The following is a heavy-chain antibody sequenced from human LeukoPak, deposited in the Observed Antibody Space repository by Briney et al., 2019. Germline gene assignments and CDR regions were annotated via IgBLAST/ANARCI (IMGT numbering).Heavy chain of an antibody. D-gene: IGHD6-19*01. CDR2: IYSGGST. J-gene: IGHJ6*02. V-gene: IGHV3-53*01. CDR3: ARLEASGWAHYYYYGMDV. Sequence: GGSLRLSCAASGFTVSSNYMSWVRQAPGKGLEWVSVIYSGGSTYYADSVKGRFTISRDNSKNTLYLQMNSLRAEDTAVYYCARLEASGWAHYYYYGMDVWGQGTTVTVFS. CDR1: GFTVSSNY.